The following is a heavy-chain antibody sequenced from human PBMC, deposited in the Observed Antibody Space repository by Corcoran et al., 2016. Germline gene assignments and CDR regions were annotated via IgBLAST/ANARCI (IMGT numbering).Heavy chain of an antibody. Sequence: QVQLQQWGAGLLKPSETLSLTCAVYGGSFSGYYWSWIRQPPGKGLEWIGEINHSGSTNYNPSLKSRVTISVDTSKNQFSLKLSSVTAADTAVYYCARGVGVRGVSAGNGAFDIWGQGTMVTVSS. D-gene: IGHD3-10*01. J-gene: IGHJ3*02. V-gene: IGHV4-34*01. CDR2: INHSGST. CDR1: GGSFSGYY. CDR3: ARGVGVRGVSAGNGAFDI.